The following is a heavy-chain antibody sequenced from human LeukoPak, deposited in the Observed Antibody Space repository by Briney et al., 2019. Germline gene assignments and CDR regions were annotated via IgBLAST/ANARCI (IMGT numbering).Heavy chain of an antibody. Sequence: SVKVSCKASGGSFRSYAISWVRQAPGQGLEWMGEIIPMFGTTNYAQKFQGRVTVTADESTRTAYMELSSLRSEDTAVYYCARGVVVVAALVQHYYGMDVWGQGITVTVSS. CDR2: IIPMFGTT. CDR1: GGSFRSYA. CDR3: ARGVVVVAALVQHYYGMDV. D-gene: IGHD2-15*01. J-gene: IGHJ6*02. V-gene: IGHV1-69*13.